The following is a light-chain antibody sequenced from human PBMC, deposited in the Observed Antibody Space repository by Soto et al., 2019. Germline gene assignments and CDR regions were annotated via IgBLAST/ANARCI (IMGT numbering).Light chain of an antibody. CDR2: GAS. V-gene: IGKV3-15*01. Sequence: EIVLPQSPGTVSLSPGERVTLSCRASQSVSSNLAWYQQKPGQAPRLLIYGASTRPTGIPARFSGSGSGTEFTLTISSLQSEDCAIYYCQQYHTWPITFGGGTKVDIK. CDR3: QQYHTWPIT. J-gene: IGKJ4*01. CDR1: QSVSSN.